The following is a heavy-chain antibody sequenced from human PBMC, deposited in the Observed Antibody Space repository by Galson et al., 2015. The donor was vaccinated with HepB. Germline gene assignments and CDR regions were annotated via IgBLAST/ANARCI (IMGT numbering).Heavy chain of an antibody. CDR2: IIPIFGTA. D-gene: IGHD3-3*01. CDR3: ARAFFTIFGAQGDAFDI. Sequence: SVKVSCKASGYTFTSYYTHWVRQAPGQGLEWMGGIIPIFGTANYAQKFQGRVTITADESTSTAYMELSSLRSEDTAVYYCARAFFTIFGAQGDAFDIWGQGTMVTVSS. J-gene: IGHJ3*02. CDR1: GYTFTSYY. V-gene: IGHV1-69*13.